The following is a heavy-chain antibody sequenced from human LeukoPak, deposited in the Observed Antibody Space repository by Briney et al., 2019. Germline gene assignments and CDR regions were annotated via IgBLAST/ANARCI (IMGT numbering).Heavy chain of an antibody. V-gene: IGHV4-59*01. CDR3: ARAPYYSSYYFDY. D-gene: IGHD3-10*01. Sequence: SETLSLTCTVSGGSISTYYWTWIRQPPGKRLEWIGYIYYSGSTNYNSSLKSRVTISVDTSKNQFSLKLTSVTAADTAVYYCARAPYYSSYYFDYWGQGTLVTVSS. J-gene: IGHJ4*02. CDR2: IYYSGST. CDR1: GGSISTYY.